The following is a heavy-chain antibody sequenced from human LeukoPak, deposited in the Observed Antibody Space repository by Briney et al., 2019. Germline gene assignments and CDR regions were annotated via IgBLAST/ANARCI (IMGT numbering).Heavy chain of an antibody. CDR2: IIPIFGTA. Sequence: ASVKVSCKASGGTFSSYAISWVRQAPGQGLEWMGGIIPIFGTANYAQKFQGRVTITADESTSTAYMELSSLRSEDTAVYYCARGRADILTGYYPYYYYMDVWGKGTTVTISS. V-gene: IGHV1-69*13. CDR1: GGTFSSYA. CDR3: ARGRADILTGYYPYYYYMDV. J-gene: IGHJ6*03. D-gene: IGHD3-9*01.